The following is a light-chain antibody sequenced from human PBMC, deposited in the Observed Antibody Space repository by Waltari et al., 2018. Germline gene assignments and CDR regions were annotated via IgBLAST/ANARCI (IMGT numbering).Light chain of an antibody. V-gene: IGKV1-39*01. CDR2: GAS. Sequence: DIQLTHSPSSLPAPIGDRITLACRTSQTISKFLNWYQQKPGKAPKRLISGASNLQSGVPLSFSGSGSGTDFTLTISSLQAEDVATYYCQQTYSIPYTFGQGTKLEIK. J-gene: IGKJ2*01. CDR3: QQTYSIPYT. CDR1: QTISKF.